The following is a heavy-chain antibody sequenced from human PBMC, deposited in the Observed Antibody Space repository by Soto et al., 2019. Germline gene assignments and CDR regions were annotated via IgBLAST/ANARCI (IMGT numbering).Heavy chain of an antibody. Sequence: ASVKVSCKASGFTFTSSAMQWVRQARGQRLEWIGWIVVGSGNTNYAQKFQERVTITRDMSTSTAYMELGSLRSEDTAVYYCAAEDCSSTSCYDGAFDIWGQGTMVTVSS. D-gene: IGHD2-2*01. CDR2: IVVGSGNT. V-gene: IGHV1-58*02. CDR3: AAEDCSSTSCYDGAFDI. J-gene: IGHJ3*02. CDR1: GFTFTSSA.